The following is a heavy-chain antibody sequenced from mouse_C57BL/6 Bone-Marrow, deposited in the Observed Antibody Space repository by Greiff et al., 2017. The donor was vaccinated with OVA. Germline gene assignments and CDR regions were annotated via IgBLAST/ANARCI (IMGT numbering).Heavy chain of an antibody. CDR3: AREGAYFWYFDY. J-gene: IGHJ2*01. D-gene: IGHD2-10*01. Sequence: VQLQQSGAELARPGASVKLSCKASGYTFTSYGISWVKQRTGQGLEWIGEIYPRSGNTYYNEKFKGKATLTADKSSSTAYMELRSLTSEDSAVYFCAREGAYFWYFDYWGQGTTLTVSS. CDR1: GYTFTSYG. V-gene: IGHV1-81*01. CDR2: IYPRSGNT.